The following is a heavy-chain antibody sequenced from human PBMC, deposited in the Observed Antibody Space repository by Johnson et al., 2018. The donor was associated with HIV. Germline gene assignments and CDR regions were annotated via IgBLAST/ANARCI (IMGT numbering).Heavy chain of an antibody. CDR3: AKERVTWSSRGDVFDI. D-gene: IGHD5-18*01. V-gene: IGHV3-23*04. Sequence: MQLVESGGGLVQPGGSLRLSCAASGFTFSSYAMSWVRQAPGKGLEWVSAISGSGGSTYYADSVKGRFTISRDNSKNTLYLQMNSLRAEDTAVYYCAKERVTWSSRGDVFDIWGQGTVVTVSS. CDR1: GFTFSSYA. J-gene: IGHJ3*02. CDR2: ISGSGGST.